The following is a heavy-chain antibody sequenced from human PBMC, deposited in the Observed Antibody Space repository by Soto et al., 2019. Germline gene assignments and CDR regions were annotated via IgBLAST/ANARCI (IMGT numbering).Heavy chain of an antibody. J-gene: IGHJ3*01. CDR2: TFGGGRT. V-gene: IGHV3-53*01. Sequence: EAQLVEAGGGLIQPGGSLRLSCATSGFTVSSNYMVWVRQAPGKGLECVSATFGGGRTYYADSVKGRFTSSKDNSKNTLYLQMTSLRVEDTAIYYCARPSGKYERAFDVWGQGTVVTVSS. CDR3: ARPSGKYERAFDV. D-gene: IGHD6-19*01. CDR1: GFTVSSNY.